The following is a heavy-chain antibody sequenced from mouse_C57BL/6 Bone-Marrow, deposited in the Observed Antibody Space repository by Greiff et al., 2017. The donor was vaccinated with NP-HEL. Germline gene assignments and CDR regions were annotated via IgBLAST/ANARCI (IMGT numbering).Heavy chain of an antibody. CDR3: ARKGNWDWYFDV. CDR1: GYTFTDHP. Sequence: VQLQQSDAELVKPGASVKISCKVSGYTFTDHPIHWLKQRPEQGLEWIGYIYPRDGSPKYNEKFKGKATLTADKSSSTAYMQLNSLTSEDSAVYFCARKGNWDWYFDVWGTGTTVTVSS. CDR2: IYPRDGSP. D-gene: IGHD4-1*01. J-gene: IGHJ1*03. V-gene: IGHV1-78*01.